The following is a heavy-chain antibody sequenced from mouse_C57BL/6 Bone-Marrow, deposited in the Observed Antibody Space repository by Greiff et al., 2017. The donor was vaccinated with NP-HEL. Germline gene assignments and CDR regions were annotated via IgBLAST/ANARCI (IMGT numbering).Heavy chain of an antibody. D-gene: IGHD2-4*01. CDR2: INPYNGGT. V-gene: IGHV1-19*01. Sequence: EVQLQQSGPVLVKPGASVKMSCKASGYTFTDYYMNWVKQSHGKSLEWIGVINPYNGGTSYNQKFKGKATLTVDKSSSTAYMELNSLTSEDSAVYYCARAYDYDVFDYWGQGTTLTVSS. CDR3: ARAYDYDVFDY. CDR1: GYTFTDYY. J-gene: IGHJ2*01.